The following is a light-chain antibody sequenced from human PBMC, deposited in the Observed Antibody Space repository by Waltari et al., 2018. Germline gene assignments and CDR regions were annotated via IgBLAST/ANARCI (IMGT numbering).Light chain of an antibody. CDR1: SIDVGGYTH. CDR2: EVS. V-gene: IGLV2-14*01. J-gene: IGLJ1*01. Sequence: QSALTQPASVSGSPGQSITISCTGTSIDVGGYTHVSWYHQHPGKAPHLMIYEVSNRPSGVSNRFSGSKSGNTASLTISGLQAEDEADYYCSSYTSSSTLVFGTGTKVTVL. CDR3: SSYTSSSTLV.